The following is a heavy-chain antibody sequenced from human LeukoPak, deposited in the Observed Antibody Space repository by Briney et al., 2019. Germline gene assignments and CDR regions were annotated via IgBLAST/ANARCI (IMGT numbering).Heavy chain of an antibody. CDR2: INPTAGNT. Sequence: ASVKVSCKASGYTFSNYYLHWVRQAPGQGLEWMGLINPTAGNTYYAQRFQGRVTMTRNTSTSTVYMELSSLRSEDTAVYYCARGRGYSYAKKSSEYYYMDVWGKGTTVTISS. CDR1: GYTFSNYY. CDR3: ARGRGYSYAKKSSEYYYMDV. V-gene: IGHV1-46*01. J-gene: IGHJ6*03. D-gene: IGHD5-18*01.